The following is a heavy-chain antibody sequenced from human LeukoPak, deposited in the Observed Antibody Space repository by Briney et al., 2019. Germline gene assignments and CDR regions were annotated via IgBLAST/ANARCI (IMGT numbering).Heavy chain of an antibody. Sequence: PGGSLRLSCAASGFTLSNACLNWVRQAAGPRLEGVANIWYDGSQEYYANTVKGRFTISRDISKNTLYLQMNSLRAEDTAVYYCARDLAAARLDFRGQGTLVTVSS. CDR2: IWYDGSQE. V-gene: IGHV3-33*08. J-gene: IGHJ4*02. D-gene: IGHD6-6*01. CDR3: ARDLAAARLDF. CDR1: GFTLSNAC.